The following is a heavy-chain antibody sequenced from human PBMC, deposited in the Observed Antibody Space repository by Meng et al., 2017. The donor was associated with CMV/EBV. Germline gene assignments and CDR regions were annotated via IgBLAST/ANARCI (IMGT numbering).Heavy chain of an antibody. V-gene: IGHV1-2*02. J-gene: IGHJ4*02. D-gene: IGHD1-26*01. CDR3: ARVGVRLGPFDY. Sequence: QVQLVQSGAEVKTPGASVKVSCKASGYTFTGYYMHWVRQAPGQGLEWMGWINPNSGGTNCAQKFQGRVTMTRDTSISTAYMELSRLRSDDTAVYYCARVGVRLGPFDYWGQGTLVTASS. CDR2: INPNSGGT. CDR1: GYTFTGYY.